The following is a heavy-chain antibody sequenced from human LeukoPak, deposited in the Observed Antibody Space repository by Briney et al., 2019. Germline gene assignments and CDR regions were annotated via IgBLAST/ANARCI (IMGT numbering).Heavy chain of an antibody. CDR2: IFPSGGEI. D-gene: IGHD5-18*01. CDR1: GFTFSTFA. V-gene: IGHV3-23*01. Sequence: GGSLRLSCAASGFTFSTFAMIWVRQPPGKELGWVSSIFPSGGEIHYADSVRGRFTISRDNSKSTLSLQMNSLRVEDMAIYYCATYRQVLLPFESWGQGTLVTVSS. CDR3: ATYRQVLLPFES. J-gene: IGHJ4*02.